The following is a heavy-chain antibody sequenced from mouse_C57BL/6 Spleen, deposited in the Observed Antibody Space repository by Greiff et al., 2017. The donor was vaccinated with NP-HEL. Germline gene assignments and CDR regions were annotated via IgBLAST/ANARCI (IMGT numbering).Heavy chain of an antibody. J-gene: IGHJ4*01. Sequence: VQLQQSGPELVKPGASVKISCKASGYSFTGYYMNWVKQSPEKSLEWIGEINPSTGGTTYNQKFKAKATLTVDKSSGTAYMQLKSLTSEDSAVYYCARVGIYYDYHYAMDYWGQGTSVTVSS. V-gene: IGHV1-42*01. CDR1: GYSFTGYY. CDR2: INPSTGGT. D-gene: IGHD2-4*01. CDR3: ARVGIYYDYHYAMDY.